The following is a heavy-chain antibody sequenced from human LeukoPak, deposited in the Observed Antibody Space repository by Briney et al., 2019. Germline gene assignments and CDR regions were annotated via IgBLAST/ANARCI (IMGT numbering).Heavy chain of an antibody. J-gene: IGHJ6*03. D-gene: IGHD6-6*01. CDR2: ISAYNGNT. CDR1: VSTFTSYG. CDR3: ARLRRPDYYMDV. V-gene: IGHV1-18*01. Sequence: GASVKVSCKASVSTFTSYGISWVRQSTGQPLGWMGWISAYNGNTNYAQKLQGSVTMTTDTSTSTAYMELRSLRSDDTAVYYCARLRRPDYYMDVWGKGTTVTVS.